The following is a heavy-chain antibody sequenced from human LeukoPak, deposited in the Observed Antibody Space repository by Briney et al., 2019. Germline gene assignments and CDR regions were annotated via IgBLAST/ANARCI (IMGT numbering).Heavy chain of an antibody. D-gene: IGHD4-17*01. J-gene: IGHJ6*02. V-gene: IGHV3-21*01. CDR1: GFTFSSYS. CDR3: AREWGYGDYAVSDYYYGMDV. CDR2: VSSSSSYI. Sequence: GGSLRLSCAASGFTFSSYSMNWVRQAPGKGLEWVSSVSSSSSYIYYGDSVKGRFTISRDNAKNSLYLQMNSLRAEDTAVYYCAREWGYGDYAVSDYYYGMDVWGQGTTVTVSS.